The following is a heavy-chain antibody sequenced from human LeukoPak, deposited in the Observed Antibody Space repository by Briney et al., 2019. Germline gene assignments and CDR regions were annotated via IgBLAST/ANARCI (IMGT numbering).Heavy chain of an antibody. V-gene: IGHV4-59*01. Sequence: SETLSLTCTVSGGSISSYYWSWIRQPPGKGPEWIGYIYYSGSTNYNPSLKSRVTISVDTSKNQFSLKLSSVTAADTAVYYCAGGAVAGPNYYYYGMDVWGQGTTVTVSS. D-gene: IGHD6-19*01. CDR1: GGSISSYY. CDR2: IYYSGST. CDR3: AGGAVAGPNYYYYGMDV. J-gene: IGHJ6*02.